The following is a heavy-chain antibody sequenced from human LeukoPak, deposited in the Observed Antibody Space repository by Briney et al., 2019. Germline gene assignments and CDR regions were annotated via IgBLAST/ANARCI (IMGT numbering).Heavy chain of an antibody. Sequence: ASVKVSCKASGYTFTTYDLNWVRQATGQGLEWMGWMNPNSGNTGYAQKFQGRVTMTRNTSISTAYMELSSLRSEDTAVYYCARGPAKRVPQPIPRLVFDYWGQGTLVTVSS. CDR2: MNPNSGNT. V-gene: IGHV1-8*01. CDR1: GYTFTTYD. D-gene: IGHD2-21*01. CDR3: ARGPAKRVPQPIPRLVFDY. J-gene: IGHJ4*02.